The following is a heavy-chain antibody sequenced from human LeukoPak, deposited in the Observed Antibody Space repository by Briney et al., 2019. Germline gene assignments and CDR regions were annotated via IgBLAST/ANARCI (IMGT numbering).Heavy chain of an antibody. D-gene: IGHD3-22*01. CDR1: GFTFRSHA. CDR2: IYENGGTT. V-gene: IGHV3-23*01. Sequence: GGSLRLSCVGSGFTFRSHAMSWVRQAPEKGLEFVSGIYENGGTTYYADSVKGRFTISRDNAKNSLYLQMNSLRAEETAVYYVAREVMNYYDGSGYRSFDYWAQGTLVTVSS. CDR3: AREVMNYYDGSGYRSFDY. J-gene: IGHJ4*02.